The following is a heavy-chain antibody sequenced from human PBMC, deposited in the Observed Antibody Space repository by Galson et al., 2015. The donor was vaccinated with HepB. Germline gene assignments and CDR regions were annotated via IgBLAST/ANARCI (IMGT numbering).Heavy chain of an antibody. CDR3: VRDGRQGYCYGGRCYGWFDP. D-gene: IGHD2-15*01. Sequence: SETLSLTCTVSGDSISDYYWGWIRQPPGKGLEWIGYIYYSGSTNYNPSLKSRVTISLDTSKNQFSLKMTSVAAADTAVYYCVRDGRQGYCYGGRCYGWFDPWGQGTLVTVS. CDR1: GDSISDYY. CDR2: IYYSGST. V-gene: IGHV4-59*01. J-gene: IGHJ5*02.